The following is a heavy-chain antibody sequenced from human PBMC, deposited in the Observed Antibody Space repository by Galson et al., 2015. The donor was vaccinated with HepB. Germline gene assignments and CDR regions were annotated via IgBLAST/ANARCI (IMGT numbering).Heavy chain of an antibody. Sequence: SVKVSCKASGGTFSSYAISWVRQAPGQGLEWMGGIIPIFGTANYAQKFQGRVTITADKSTSTAYMELSSLRSEDTAVYYCARDAGEVGATFDYMDVWGKGTTVTVSS. V-gene: IGHV1-69*06. CDR1: GGTFSSYA. J-gene: IGHJ6*03. CDR3: ARDAGEVGATFDYMDV. D-gene: IGHD1-26*01. CDR2: IIPIFGTA.